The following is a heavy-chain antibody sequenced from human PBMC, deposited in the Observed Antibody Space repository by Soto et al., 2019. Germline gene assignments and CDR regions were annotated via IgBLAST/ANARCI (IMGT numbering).Heavy chain of an antibody. Sequence: LSLTCAVYGGSFSGYYWSWIRQPPGKGLEWIGEINHSGSTNYNPSFRSRVTISMDTSKNQFSLKLSSVAAADTAVYHCARGESSGSYFPYFSFWGQGTPVTVSS. CDR2: INHSGST. CDR1: GGSFSGYY. V-gene: IGHV4-34*01. CDR3: ARGESSGSYFPYFSF. J-gene: IGHJ4*02. D-gene: IGHD3-10*01.